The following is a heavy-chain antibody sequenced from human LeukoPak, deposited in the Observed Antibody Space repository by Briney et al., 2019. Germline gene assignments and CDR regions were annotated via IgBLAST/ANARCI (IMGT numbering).Heavy chain of an antibody. V-gene: IGHV4-30-4*08. CDR2: IYYSGST. CDR3: AYYDFWSGDPAFDI. CDR1: GGSISSGDYY. J-gene: IGHJ3*02. D-gene: IGHD3-3*01. Sequence: SQTLSLTCTVSGGSISSGDYYWSWIRQPPGKGLEWIGYIYYSGSTYYNLSLKSRVTISVDTSKNQFSLKLSSVTAADTAVYYCAYYDFWSGDPAFDIWGQGTMVTVSS.